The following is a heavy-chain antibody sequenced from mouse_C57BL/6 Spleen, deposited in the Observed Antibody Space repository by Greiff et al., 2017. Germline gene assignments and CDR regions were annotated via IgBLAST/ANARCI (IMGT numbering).Heavy chain of an antibody. CDR3: ARLGSSYNFDY. CDR1: CTCIPLFSY. CDR2: ISYDGSN. V-gene: IGHV3-6*01. D-gene: IGHD1-1*01. Sequence: ESGPCLVTPSPSRSLPCSANCTCIPLFSYFHWIRPFPGNKLEWMGYISYDGSNNYNPSLKNLISMTRDTSKNQFFLKFHSVTTEDTATYYCARLGSSYNFDYWGQGTTLTVSS. J-gene: IGHJ2*01.